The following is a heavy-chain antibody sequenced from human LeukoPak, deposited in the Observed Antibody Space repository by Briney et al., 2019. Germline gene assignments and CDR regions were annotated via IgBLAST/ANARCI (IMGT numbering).Heavy chain of an antibody. V-gene: IGHV4-59*11. CDR2: IYYSGST. CDR1: GGSISSHY. CDR3: ARGTDCSSTSCYRQSEYFQH. D-gene: IGHD2-2*01. Sequence: SETLSLTCTVSGGSISSHYWSWIRQPPGKGLEWIGYIYYSGSTNYNPSLKSRVTISVDTSKNQFSLMLRSVTAADTAVYYCARGTDCSSTSCYRQSEYFQHWGQGTLVTVSS. J-gene: IGHJ1*01.